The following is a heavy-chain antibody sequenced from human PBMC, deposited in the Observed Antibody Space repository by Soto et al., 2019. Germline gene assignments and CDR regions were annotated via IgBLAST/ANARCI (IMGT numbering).Heavy chain of an antibody. J-gene: IGHJ6*02. Sequence: GGSLRLSCAASGFTFSSYWMHWVRQAPGKGLVWVSRINSDGSSTSYADSVKGRFTISRDNAKNTLYLQMNSLRAEDTAVYYCARVDPVVAATFYYYGMDVWGQGTTVTVSS. CDR3: ARVDPVVAATFYYYGMDV. CDR2: INSDGSST. D-gene: IGHD2-15*01. CDR1: GFTFSSYW. V-gene: IGHV3-74*01.